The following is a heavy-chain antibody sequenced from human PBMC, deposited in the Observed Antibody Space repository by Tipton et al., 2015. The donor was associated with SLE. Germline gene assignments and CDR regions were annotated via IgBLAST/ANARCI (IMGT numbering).Heavy chain of an antibody. J-gene: IGHJ4*02. CDR3: ASSRRVTYSGSYYDY. CDR1: GYTFTSYG. D-gene: IGHD1-26*01. V-gene: IGHV1-18*01. Sequence: QLVQSGAEVKKPGASVKVSCKASGYTFTSYGISWVRQAPGQGLEWMGWISAYNGNTNYAQKLQGRVTMTTDTSTSTAYVELRSLRSDDTAVYYCASSRRVTYSGSYYDYWGQGTLVTVSS. CDR2: ISAYNGNT.